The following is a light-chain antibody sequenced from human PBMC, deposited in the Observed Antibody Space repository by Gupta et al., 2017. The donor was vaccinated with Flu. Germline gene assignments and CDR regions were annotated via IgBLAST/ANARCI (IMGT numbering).Light chain of an antibody. J-gene: IGKJ1*01. CDR3: QQDDSPWT. CDR2: KAS. CDR1: QNINSK. V-gene: IGKV1-5*03. Sequence: DIQMTQSPSTLSASVGDTVTITCPASQNINSKLAWHQQKPGKAPKLLIYKASTLQSAVPSRFSGSGSATEFTLTISSLQPDDFATYYCQQDDSPWTFGQGTKVEIK.